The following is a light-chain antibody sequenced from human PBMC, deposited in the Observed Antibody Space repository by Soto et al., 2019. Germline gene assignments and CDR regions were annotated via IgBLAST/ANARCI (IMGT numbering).Light chain of an antibody. J-gene: IGKJ4*01. CDR3: QQANSFPLT. CDR2: AAT. V-gene: IGKV1-12*01. Sequence: DIQITQSQSYVSASVGDRVSITCRASQDIRSWLAWYQQRPGKAPKLLIYAATTLQSGVPSRFSGSGSGTTFTLTINNLQPEDFASYFCQQANSFPLTFGGGTKVDIK. CDR1: QDIRSW.